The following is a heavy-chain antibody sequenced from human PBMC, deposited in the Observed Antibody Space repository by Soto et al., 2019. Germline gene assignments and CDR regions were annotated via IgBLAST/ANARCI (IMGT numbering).Heavy chain of an antibody. D-gene: IGHD3-10*01. CDR2: ISGSGRNT. Sequence: EVQLLQSGGGLVQPGGSLRLSCAASGFTFTNYAMNWVRQAPGKGLEWVSGISGSGRNTNYADSAKGRFTISRDNSKHTVYLQMNSLRAEDTAVYYCAKGDYSVSGSYYVLSFDYWGQGTLVTVSS. J-gene: IGHJ4*02. CDR1: GFTFTNYA. V-gene: IGHV3-23*01. CDR3: AKGDYSVSGSYYVLSFDY.